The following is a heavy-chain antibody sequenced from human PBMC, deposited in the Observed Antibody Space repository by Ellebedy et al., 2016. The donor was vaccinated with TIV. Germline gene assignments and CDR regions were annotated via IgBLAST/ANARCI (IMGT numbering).Heavy chain of an antibody. CDR3: ARANSYYYYGMDV. CDR1: GFTFSSYG. CDR2: ISYDGSNK. V-gene: IGHV3-30*03. J-gene: IGHJ6*02. D-gene: IGHD1-7*01. Sequence: GGSLRLXXAASGFTFSSYGMHWVRQAPGKGLEWVAVISYDGSNKYYADSVKGRFTISRDNSKNTLYLQMNSLRAEDTAVYYCARANSYYYYGMDVWGQGTTVTVSS.